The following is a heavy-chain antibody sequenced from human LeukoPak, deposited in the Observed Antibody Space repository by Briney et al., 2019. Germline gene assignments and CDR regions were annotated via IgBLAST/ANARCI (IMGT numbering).Heavy chain of an antibody. J-gene: IGHJ4*02. D-gene: IGHD5-18*01. CDR1: GFTFGSHA. V-gene: IGHV3-23*01. CDR2: IFGSGGSP. CDR3: GKTTVGYSSGQKPAWPVDY. Sequence: PGGSLRLSCEASGFTFGSHAKYWVGQAPGKGLEGVAGIFGSGGSPHYADPVKGRFTISRDNSRNTVYLQINSLRAEDTAVYYCGKTTVGYSSGQKPAWPVDYWGQGTLVTVSS.